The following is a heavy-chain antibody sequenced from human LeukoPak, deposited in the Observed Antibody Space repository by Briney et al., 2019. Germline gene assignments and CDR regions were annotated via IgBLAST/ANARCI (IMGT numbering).Heavy chain of an antibody. D-gene: IGHD2-15*01. Sequence: PGGSLRLSCTASGFTVSSNYMSWVRQAPGKGLEWVPLIYSGGRTYHADSVKGRFTISRDNSKNTLYLQMNSLRAEDSAVYYCASKLGSYCSGSNCHNYYYYMDVWGKGTTVTVSS. CDR1: GFTVSSNY. CDR2: IYSGGRT. V-gene: IGHV3-53*01. J-gene: IGHJ6*03. CDR3: ASKLGSYCSGSNCHNYYYYMDV.